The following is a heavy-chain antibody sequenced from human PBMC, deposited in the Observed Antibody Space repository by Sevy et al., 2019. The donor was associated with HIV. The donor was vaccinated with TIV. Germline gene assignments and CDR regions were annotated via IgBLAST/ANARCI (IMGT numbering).Heavy chain of an antibody. CDR3: VRVTPDEDGTTLYS. Sequence: GGSLRLSCAASGFIFSNFGINWVRQAPGKGLEWVAIIWHDGTKKHYLESVKGRFTISRDNSENTVYLQMNSLRVEDSGQYYCVRVTPDEDGTTLYSWGLGTLVTVSS. J-gene: IGHJ4*02. CDR1: GFIFSNFG. CDR2: IWHDGTKK. V-gene: IGHV3-33*01. D-gene: IGHD4-4*01.